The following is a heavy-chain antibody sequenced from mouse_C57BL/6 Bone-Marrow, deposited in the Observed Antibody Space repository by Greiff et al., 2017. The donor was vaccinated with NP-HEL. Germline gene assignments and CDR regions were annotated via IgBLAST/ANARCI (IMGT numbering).Heavy chain of an antibody. V-gene: IGHV3-5*01. J-gene: IGHJ2*01. CDR1: GISITTGNYR. Sequence: EVQGVESGPGLVKPSQTVFLTCTVTGISITTGNYRWSWIRQFPGNKLEWIGYIYYSGTITYNPSLTSRTTITRDTPKNQFFLEMNSLTAEDTATYYCARERGDYGSSHFDYWGQGTTLTVSS. D-gene: IGHD1-1*01. CDR2: IYYSGTI. CDR3: ARERGDYGSSHFDY.